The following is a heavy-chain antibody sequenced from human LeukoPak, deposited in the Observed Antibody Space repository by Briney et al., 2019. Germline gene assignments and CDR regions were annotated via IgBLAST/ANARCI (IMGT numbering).Heavy chain of an antibody. CDR2: INPNSGGT. CDR1: GYTFTGYY. Sequence: GASVKVSCKASGYTFTGYYMHWVRQAPGQGLEWMGWINPNSGGTNYAQKFQGRVTMTRDTSICTAYMELSRLRSDDTAVYYCAGLRYCSGGSCYWFDPWGQGTLVTVSS. J-gene: IGHJ5*02. V-gene: IGHV1-2*02. D-gene: IGHD2-15*01. CDR3: AGLRYCSGGSCYWFDP.